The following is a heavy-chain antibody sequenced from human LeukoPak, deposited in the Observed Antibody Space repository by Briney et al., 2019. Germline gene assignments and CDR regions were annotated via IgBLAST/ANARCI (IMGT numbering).Heavy chain of an antibody. D-gene: IGHD4-17*01. CDR2: INSNRSET. J-gene: IGHJ4*02. V-gene: IGHV1-2*02. Sequence: GASVKVSCKASGYTFTGYYMHGVRQAPGQGLEGMGLINSNRSETKYAQNIQGTVTMTRDTSISTVYMELGRLRSEDTAVYYCARGQANDYGDYAGWGHWGQGTLVTASS. CDR1: GYTFTGYY. CDR3: ARGQANDYGDYAGWGH.